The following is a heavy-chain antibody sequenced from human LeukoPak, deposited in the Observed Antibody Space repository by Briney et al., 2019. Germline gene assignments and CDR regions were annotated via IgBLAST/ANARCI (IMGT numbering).Heavy chain of an antibody. D-gene: IGHD3-22*01. CDR1: GFTFSSYS. V-gene: IGHV3-21*01. CDR3: ARDKGYYDSSGQYLGFGFDY. Sequence: GGSLRLSCAASGFTFSSYSMNWVRQAPGKGLEWVSSISSSSSYIYYADSVKGRSTISRDNAKNSLYLQMNSLRAEDTAVYYCARDKGYYDSSGQYLGFGFDYWGQGTLVTVSS. CDR2: ISSSSSYI. J-gene: IGHJ4*02.